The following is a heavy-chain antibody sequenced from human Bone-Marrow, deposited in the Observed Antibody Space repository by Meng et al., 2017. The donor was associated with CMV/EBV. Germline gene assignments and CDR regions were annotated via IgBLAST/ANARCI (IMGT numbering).Heavy chain of an antibody. D-gene: IGHD6-13*01. CDR3: ARDMYSSSWYYFDY. CDR1: GFTFSSYA. CDR2: ISYDGSNK. V-gene: IGHV3-30-3*01. J-gene: IGHJ4*02. Sequence: GGSLRLSCAASGFTFSSYAMHWVRQAPGKGLEWVAVISYDGSNKYYADSVKGRFTISRDNSKNTLYLQMNSLRAEDTAVYYCARDMYSSSWYYFDYWGQGPLVTFYS.